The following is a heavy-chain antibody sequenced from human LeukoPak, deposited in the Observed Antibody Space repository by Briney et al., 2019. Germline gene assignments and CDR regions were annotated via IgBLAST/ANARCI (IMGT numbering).Heavy chain of an antibody. CDR1: GGSISSYY. Sequence: SETLSLTCTVSGGSISSYYWSWIRQPPGKGLEWIGYIYYSGSTNYNPSLKSRVTIPVDTSKNQFSLKLSSVTAADTAVYYCARGGSYYDFWSGYIYYYGMDVWGQGTTVTVSS. J-gene: IGHJ6*02. CDR2: IYYSGST. CDR3: ARGGSYYDFWSGYIYYYGMDV. V-gene: IGHV4-59*01. D-gene: IGHD3-3*01.